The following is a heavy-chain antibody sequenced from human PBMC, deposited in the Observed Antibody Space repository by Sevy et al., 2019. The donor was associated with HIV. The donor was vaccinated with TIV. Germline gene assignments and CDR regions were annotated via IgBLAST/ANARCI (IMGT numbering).Heavy chain of an antibody. CDR2: ITSGSSII. D-gene: IGHD6-13*01. Sequence: GGSLRLSCVASGFTFKTYNMNWVRQAPGKGLEWVSYITSGSSIIYYADSVRDRFTISRDNAKNSLYLQMNSLRPEDTAVYFCARDGLPAPAKFDYWGQGTQVTVSS. CDR3: ARDGLPAPAKFDY. CDR1: GFTFKTYN. V-gene: IGHV3-48*01. J-gene: IGHJ4*02.